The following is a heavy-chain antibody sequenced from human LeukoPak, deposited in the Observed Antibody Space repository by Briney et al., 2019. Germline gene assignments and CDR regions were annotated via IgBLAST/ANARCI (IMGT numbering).Heavy chain of an antibody. D-gene: IGHD3/OR15-3a*01. J-gene: IGHJ4*02. V-gene: IGHV3-23*01. CDR2: TSGSGDTT. Sequence: GGSLRLSCAASGFTFSNYVMSWVRQAPGKGLEWVAVTSGSGDTTYYADSVRGRVTVSRDNSKNTLYLQMSSLRADDTAVYYCADITWTRGQSFDNWGQGTLVTVSA. CDR1: GFTFSNYV. CDR3: ADITWTRGQSFDN.